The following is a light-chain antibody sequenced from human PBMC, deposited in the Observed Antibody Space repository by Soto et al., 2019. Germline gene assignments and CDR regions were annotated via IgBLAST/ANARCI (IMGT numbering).Light chain of an antibody. CDR1: QSVLYSSNNKNY. J-gene: IGKJ2*01. CDR2: WAS. Sequence: DIVMTQSPDSLAVSLGERATINCKSSQSVLYSSNNKNYLAWYQQKPGQPPKLLIYWASTRESGVPARFSGRGSGTDFTLTIRSLQAEDVAVYYCQKYYSTPYTFGQGTKLEIK. CDR3: QKYYSTPYT. V-gene: IGKV4-1*01.